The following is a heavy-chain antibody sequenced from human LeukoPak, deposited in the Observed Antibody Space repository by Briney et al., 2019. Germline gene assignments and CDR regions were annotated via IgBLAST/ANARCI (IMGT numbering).Heavy chain of an antibody. CDR3: AKGPGELDY. CDR2: ISGGGDSI. Sequence: TGGSLRLSCAVSESTFGNYELSWVRQAPGKGLDWLSCISGGGDSIYYADSVKGRFTISRDNSKNSLYLQMNSLRTEDTALYYCAKGPGELDYWGQGTLVTVSS. D-gene: IGHD2-21*01. CDR1: ESTFGNYE. J-gene: IGHJ4*02. V-gene: IGHV3-43*02.